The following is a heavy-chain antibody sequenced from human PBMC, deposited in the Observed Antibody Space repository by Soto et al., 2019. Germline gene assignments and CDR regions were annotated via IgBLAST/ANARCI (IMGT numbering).Heavy chain of an antibody. CDR3: ARDRQWLQAFDY. V-gene: IGHV3-30-3*01. Sequence: QVQLVESGGGVVQPGRSLRLSCAASEFTFSRYAMHWVLQAPGKGLEWVALISYDGSNKYYPDSVKGRFTISRDNSKNPLDLQMNSLRGEDTAVYYCARDRQWLQAFDYWGQGMLVTVSS. CDR2: ISYDGSNK. CDR1: EFTFSRYA. J-gene: IGHJ4*02. D-gene: IGHD3-22*01.